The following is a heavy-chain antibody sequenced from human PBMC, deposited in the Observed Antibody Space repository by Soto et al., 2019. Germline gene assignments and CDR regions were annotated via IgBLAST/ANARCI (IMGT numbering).Heavy chain of an antibody. CDR1: GFTFSSYT. D-gene: IGHD3-22*01. Sequence: GGSLRLSCAASGFTFSSYTMNWVRQAPGKGLEWVSSISSSSSAMYYADSVKGRFTISRDNAKNSLYLQMNSLRDEDTAVYYCARGSPRYYDSSGYSLWYFDLWGRGTLVTVSS. V-gene: IGHV3-48*02. J-gene: IGHJ2*01. CDR3: ARGSPRYYDSSGYSLWYFDL. CDR2: ISSSSSAM.